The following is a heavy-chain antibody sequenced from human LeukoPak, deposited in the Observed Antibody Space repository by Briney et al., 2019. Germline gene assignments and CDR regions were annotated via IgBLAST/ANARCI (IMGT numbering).Heavy chain of an antibody. Sequence: PSETLSLTCTVSGGSISSSSYYWGWIRQPPGKGLEWIGEINYSGSTNYNPSLKSRVTISVDTSKNQFSLKLSSVTAADTALYYCTSGFPTLLRDAFDIWGQGTMVTVSS. CDR2: INYSGST. D-gene: IGHD3-3*01. CDR1: GGSISSSSYY. J-gene: IGHJ3*02. CDR3: TSGFPTLLRDAFDI. V-gene: IGHV4-39*01.